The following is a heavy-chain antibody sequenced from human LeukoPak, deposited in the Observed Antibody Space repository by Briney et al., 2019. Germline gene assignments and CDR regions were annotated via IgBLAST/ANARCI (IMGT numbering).Heavy chain of an antibody. CDR2: ISAYNGNT. CDR3: ARDLRGGRYCSGGSCYSFGY. V-gene: IGHV1-18*01. D-gene: IGHD2-15*01. Sequence: ASVKVSCKASGYTFTSYGISWVRQAPGQGLEWMGWISAYNGNTNYAQKLQGRVTMTTDTSTSTAYMELGSLRSDDTAVYYCARDLRGGRYCSGGSCYSFGYWGQGTLVTVSS. CDR1: GYTFTSYG. J-gene: IGHJ4*02.